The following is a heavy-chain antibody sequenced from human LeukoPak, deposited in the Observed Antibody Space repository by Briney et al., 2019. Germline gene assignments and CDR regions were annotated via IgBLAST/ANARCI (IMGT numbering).Heavy chain of an antibody. J-gene: IGHJ3*02. CDR1: GGSFSGYY. Sequence: PSETLSLTCAVYGGSFSGYYWSWIRQPPGKGLERNGEMNHSESTNYNPSLKSRVTITIDPSKNQFPLKLSSVTAADTSVYYCATATRVLLWFGENHAFDIWGQGTMVTVSS. D-gene: IGHD3-10*01. CDR2: MNHSEST. V-gene: IGHV4-34*01. CDR3: ATATRVLLWFGENHAFDI.